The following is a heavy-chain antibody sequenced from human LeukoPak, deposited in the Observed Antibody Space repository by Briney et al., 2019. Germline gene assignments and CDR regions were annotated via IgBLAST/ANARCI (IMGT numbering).Heavy chain of an antibody. V-gene: IGHV1-69*04. CDR2: IIPILGIA. CDR1: GGTFSSYA. Sequence: ASVKVSCKACGGTFSSYAISWVRQAPGQGLEWMGRIIPILGIAIYAQKFQGRVTMTEDTSTDTAYMELSSLRSEDTAVYYCATDLSKPTTITFEYWGQGTLVTVSS. CDR3: ATDLSKPTTITFEY. J-gene: IGHJ4*02. D-gene: IGHD3-10*01.